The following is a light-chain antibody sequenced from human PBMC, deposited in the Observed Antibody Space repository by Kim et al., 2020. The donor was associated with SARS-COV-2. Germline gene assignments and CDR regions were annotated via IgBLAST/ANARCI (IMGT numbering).Light chain of an antibody. J-gene: IGLJ3*02. Sequence: QKVTISCSGSSSSIGKFSVYRYQQLPGPAPKLLIYANEKRPSGIPDRFSGSKSGTSATLVITGLQTGDEADYYCGTWDNSRGGVFGGGTKVTVL. CDR1: SSSIGKFS. CDR3: GTWDNSRGGV. V-gene: IGLV1-51*01. CDR2: ANE.